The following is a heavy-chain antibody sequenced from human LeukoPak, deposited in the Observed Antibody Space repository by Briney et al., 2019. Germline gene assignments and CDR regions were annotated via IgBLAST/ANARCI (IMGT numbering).Heavy chain of an antibody. CDR2: INHIGST. CDR3: ARVYRGRGYSGYDLFFDY. V-gene: IGHV4-34*01. CDR1: GGSFSGYY. J-gene: IGHJ4*02. Sequence: SETLSLTCAVYGGSFSGYYWSWIRQPPGKGLEWIGEINHIGSTNYNPSLKSRVTISVDTSKNQFSLKMSSVTAADTAVYYCARVYRGRGYSGYDLFFDYWGQGTLVTVSS. D-gene: IGHD5-12*01.